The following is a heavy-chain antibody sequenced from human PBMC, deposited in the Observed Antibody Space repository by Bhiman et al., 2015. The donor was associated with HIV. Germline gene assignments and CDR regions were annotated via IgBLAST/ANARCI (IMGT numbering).Heavy chain of an antibody. CDR3: TRAPNHYYYMDV. CDR2: ISGSGSTI. J-gene: IGHJ6*03. Sequence: EVQLVESGGGLVQPGGSLRLSCAASGFIFSSYEMNWVRQAPGKGLEWVSYISGSGSTIYYADSVKGRFTISRDNAKNSLYLQMNSLRGDDTAVYFCTRAPNHYYYMDVWGKGTTVTVSS. V-gene: IGHV3-48*03. CDR1: GFIFSSYE.